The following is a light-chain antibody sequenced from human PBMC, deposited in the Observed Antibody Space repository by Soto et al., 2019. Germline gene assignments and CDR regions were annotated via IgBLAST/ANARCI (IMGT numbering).Light chain of an antibody. V-gene: IGKV3-20*01. CDR3: QQYGSSPPYT. CDR1: ENVSNNY. J-gene: IGKJ2*01. Sequence: EVVLTQSPGTLSLSPGERATLSCRASENVSNNYLAWYQQKPGQAPRLLIFGSSDRAAGIPDRFSGSGSGTDFTLTISRLEPEDFAVYYCQQYGSSPPYTFGQWTKREIK. CDR2: GSS.